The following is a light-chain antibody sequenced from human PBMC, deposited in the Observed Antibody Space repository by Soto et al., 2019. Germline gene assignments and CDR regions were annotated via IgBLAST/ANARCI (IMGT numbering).Light chain of an antibody. CDR1: QNINGW. Sequence: DIQMTQSPSTLSASVGDRVTITCWAGQNINGWLAWYQQRPGKAPNLLIHKASILEVGVPSRFSGSASGTEFTLTISSLQPDDLAFYFCLQYNVYPLSFGGGTKV. V-gene: IGKV1-5*03. CDR2: KAS. J-gene: IGKJ4*01. CDR3: LQYNVYPLS.